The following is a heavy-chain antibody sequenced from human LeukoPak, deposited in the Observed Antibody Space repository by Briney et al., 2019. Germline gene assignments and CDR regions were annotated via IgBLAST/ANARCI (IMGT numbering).Heavy chain of an antibody. CDR3: ARASWVSSADAVW. D-gene: IGHD3-16*01. Sequence: GGSLRLSCAASGLSFSSFAMSWVRQAPARGLEWLSSMKGTGETFYADSVRGRFTLSRDDSRNTVYLQLNNLRVEYTAVYYCARASWVSSADAVWWGQGTVVTVSS. CDR1: GLSFSSFA. CDR2: MKGTGET. V-gene: IGHV3-23*01. J-gene: IGHJ4*02.